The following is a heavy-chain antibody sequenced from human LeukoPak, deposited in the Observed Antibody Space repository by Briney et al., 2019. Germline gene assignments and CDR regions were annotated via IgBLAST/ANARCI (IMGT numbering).Heavy chain of an antibody. CDR3: ARVAPDPYYYYYGMDV. CDR1: GGSFSGYY. CDR2: INHSGST. V-gene: IGHV4-34*01. D-gene: IGHD3-3*02. J-gene: IGHJ6*02. Sequence: SETLSLTCAVYGGSFSGYYWSWIRQPPGKGLEWIGEINHSGSTNYNPSLKSRVTISVDTSKNQFSLKLGSVTAADTAVYYCARVAPDPYYYYYGMDVWGQGTTVTVSS.